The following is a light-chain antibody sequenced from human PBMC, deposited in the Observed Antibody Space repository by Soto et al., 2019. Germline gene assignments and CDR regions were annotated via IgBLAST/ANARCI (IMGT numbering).Light chain of an antibody. CDR3: QQYHTWPIT. CDR2: GAS. J-gene: IGKJ4*01. Sequence: EIVLTQSPGTLSLSPGERATLSCRASQSVSRKLAWYQHKPGQAPRLLISGASTGATGIPARFSGSGSGTEFTLTISSLQSEDCAIYYCQQYHTWPITFGGGPRWIS. CDR1: QSVSRK. V-gene: IGKV3-15*01.